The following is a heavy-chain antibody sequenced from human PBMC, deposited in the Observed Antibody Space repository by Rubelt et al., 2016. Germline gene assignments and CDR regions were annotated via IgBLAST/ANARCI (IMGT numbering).Heavy chain of an antibody. CDR3: ARGKEGLGVTMMDY. CDR2: INHSGST. CDR1: GGSFSGYY. Sequence: QVQLQQWGAGLLKPSETLSLTCAVYGGSFSGYYWSWIRQPPGKGLEWIGEINHSGSTNYNPSLKSRVTLSVDASKTQLSQTLSAVTAADTAVYYCARGKEGLGVTMMDYWGQGTLVTVSS. D-gene: IGHD3-22*01. V-gene: IGHV4-34*01. J-gene: IGHJ4*02.